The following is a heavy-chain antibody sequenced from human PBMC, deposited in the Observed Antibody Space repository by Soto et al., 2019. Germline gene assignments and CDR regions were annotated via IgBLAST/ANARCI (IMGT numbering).Heavy chain of an antibody. D-gene: IGHD3-22*01. J-gene: IGHJ4*02. CDR1: GFTFSSYG. Sequence: GGSLRLSCAASGFTFSSYGMHWVRQAPGKGLEWVAVISCDGSNKYYADSVKGRFTISRDNSKNTLYLQMNSLRAEDTAVYYCARGQHDLVVNYYFDYWGQGTLVTVSS. CDR3: ARGQHDLVVNYYFDY. V-gene: IGHV3-30*03. CDR2: ISCDGSNK.